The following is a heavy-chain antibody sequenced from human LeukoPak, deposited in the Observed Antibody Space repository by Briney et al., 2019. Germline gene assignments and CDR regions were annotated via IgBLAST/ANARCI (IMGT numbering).Heavy chain of an antibody. D-gene: IGHD3-10*01. J-gene: IGHJ4*02. CDR1: GFTFSSYA. CDR3: AKVLEWFGELYFDY. V-gene: IGHV3-23*01. Sequence: GGSLRLSCAASGFTFSSYAMSWVRQAPGKGLEWVSAISGSGGSTYYADSVKGRFTTSRDSSKNTLYLQMNSLRAEDTAVYYCAKVLEWFGELYFDYWGQGTLVTVSS. CDR2: ISGSGGST.